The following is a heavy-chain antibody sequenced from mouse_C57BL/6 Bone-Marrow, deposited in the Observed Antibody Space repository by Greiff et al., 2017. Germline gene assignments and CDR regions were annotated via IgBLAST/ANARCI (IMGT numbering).Heavy chain of an antibody. CDR2: IDPEDGDT. V-gene: IGHV14-1*01. J-gene: IGHJ2*01. CDR1: GFNIKDYY. Sequence: VHVKQSGAELVRPGASVKLSCTASGFNIKDYYMHWVKQRPEQGLEWIGRIDPEDGDTEYAPKFQGKATMTADTSSTTAYLQLRSLTSEDTAVYYCTTLHFDYWGQGTTLTVSS. CDR3: TTLHFDY.